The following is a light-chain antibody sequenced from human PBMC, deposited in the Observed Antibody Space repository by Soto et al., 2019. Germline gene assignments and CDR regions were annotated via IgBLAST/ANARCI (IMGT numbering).Light chain of an antibody. V-gene: IGKV1-5*01. CDR2: DAS. J-gene: IGKJ1*01. CDR3: QQSYSTPWT. CDR1: QTIRTW. Sequence: DIDMTQSPASLCEYVVGIVTNTCRASQTIRTWLAWHQQKPGKAPKLLIYDASSLESGVPSRFSGSGSGTDFTLTISSLQPEDFATYYCQQSYSTPWTFGQGAKVDNK.